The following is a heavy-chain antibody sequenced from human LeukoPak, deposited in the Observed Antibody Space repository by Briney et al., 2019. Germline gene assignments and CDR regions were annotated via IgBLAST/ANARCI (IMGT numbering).Heavy chain of an antibody. J-gene: IGHJ4*02. CDR1: GFTFSDYA. Sequence: GGSLRLSCVASGFTFSDYAMNWVRQAPGKGLEWVSTFKTKYNQVYYAESVRGRFTISTDNSKNTVYLQMNSLRAEDTALYYCAKDQNYYDSSGYCDYWGQGTLVTVSS. D-gene: IGHD3-22*01. CDR3: AKDQNYYDSSGYCDY. CDR2: FKTKYNQV. V-gene: IGHV3-23*05.